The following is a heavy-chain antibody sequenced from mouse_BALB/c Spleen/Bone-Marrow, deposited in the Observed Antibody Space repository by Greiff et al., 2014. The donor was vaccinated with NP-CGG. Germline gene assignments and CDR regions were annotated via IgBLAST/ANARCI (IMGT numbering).Heavy chain of an antibody. CDR1: GNTFTNYY. CDR3: AREVGRGGYFDV. Sequence: VQLQQSGPELVMPGTSVKISCKASGNTFTNYYIHWVRQRPGQGLEWIGWIYPGNVDTKYNEKFKGKATLTADKSSSTAYMQLSSLTSEDSAVYFCAREVGRGGYFDVWGAGTTVTVSS. V-gene: IGHV1S56*01. D-gene: IGHD1-1*02. J-gene: IGHJ1*01. CDR2: IYPGNVDT.